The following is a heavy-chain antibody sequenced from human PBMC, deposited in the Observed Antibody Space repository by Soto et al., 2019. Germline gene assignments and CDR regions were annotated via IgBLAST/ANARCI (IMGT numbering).Heavy chain of an antibody. CDR3: ASDGRFLEWLLFVY. D-gene: IGHD3-3*01. V-gene: IGHV3-48*02. CDR1: GFTFSSYS. Sequence: EVQLVESGGGLVQPGGSLRLSCAASGFTFSSYSMNWVRQAPGKGLEWVSYISSSSSTIYYADSVKGRFTISRDNAKNALYLQMNSLRDEDTAVYYCASDGRFLEWLLFVYWGQGTLVTVSS. CDR2: ISSSSSTI. J-gene: IGHJ4*02.